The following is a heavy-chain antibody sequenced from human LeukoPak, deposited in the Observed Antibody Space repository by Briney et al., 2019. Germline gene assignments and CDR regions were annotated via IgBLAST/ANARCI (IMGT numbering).Heavy chain of an antibody. V-gene: IGHV3-9*01. D-gene: IGHD3-22*01. Sequence: GGSLRLSCAASGFTFDDYAMHWVRHAPGKGLEWVSGISWNSGSIGYADSVKGRFTISRDNAKNSLYLQMNSLRAEDTAVYYCAKDISRSSGYCDYWGQGTLVTVSS. CDR2: ISWNSGSI. J-gene: IGHJ4*02. CDR1: GFTFDDYA. CDR3: AKDISRSSGYCDY.